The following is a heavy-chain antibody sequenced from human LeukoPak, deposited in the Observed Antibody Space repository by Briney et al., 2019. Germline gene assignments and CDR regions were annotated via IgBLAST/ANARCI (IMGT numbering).Heavy chain of an antibody. D-gene: IGHD3-10*01. J-gene: IGHJ3*02. CDR1: GFNFNNYV. CDR2: ISFDGRKK. CDR3: ARGAEKILSFGEYPSDAFDI. V-gene: IGHV3-30*03. Sequence: GGSLRLSCAASGFNFNNYVMHWVRQAPGKGLEWVTEISFDGRKKTYVDSVKGRFTISRDSPKNTVYLQTDSLRAEDTAVYYCARGAEKILSFGEYPSDAFDIWGQGTMVSVTS.